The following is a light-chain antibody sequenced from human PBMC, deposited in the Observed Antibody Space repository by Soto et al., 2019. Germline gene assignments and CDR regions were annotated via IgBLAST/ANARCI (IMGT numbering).Light chain of an antibody. V-gene: IGLV1-40*01. CDR3: QSYDNSLSGWV. Sequence: QSVLTQPPSVSGAPGQRVTISCTGSSSNIGAGYDIHWYQQLPGTAPKILVYGNTHRPSGVPDRFSGSKSGTSASLAITGLQADDEAHYYCQSYDNSLSGWVFGGGTKLTVL. J-gene: IGLJ3*02. CDR1: SSNIGAGYD. CDR2: GNT.